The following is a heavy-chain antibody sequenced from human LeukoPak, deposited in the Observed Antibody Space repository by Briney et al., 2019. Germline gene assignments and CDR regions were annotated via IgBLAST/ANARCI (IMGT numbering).Heavy chain of an antibody. Sequence: ASVKVSCKASGYTFTSYTISWVRQAPGQGLEWMGWISAYNGNTNHAQKLQGRVTMTTDTSTSTAYMELRSLTSDDTAVYYCARVRPGYSYGYIYWGQGTLVTVSS. V-gene: IGHV1-18*01. CDR1: GYTFTSYT. D-gene: IGHD5-18*01. CDR3: ARVRPGYSYGYIY. CDR2: ISAYNGNT. J-gene: IGHJ4*02.